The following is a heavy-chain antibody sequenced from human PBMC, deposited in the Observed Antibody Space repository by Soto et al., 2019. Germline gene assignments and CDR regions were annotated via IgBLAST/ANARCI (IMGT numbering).Heavy chain of an antibody. Sequence: EVQLLESGGGLVQPGGSLRLSCVASGFTFSSYGMSWVRQAPGKGLEWVSAMSGSVGRTYYAGSVEGRFTIYSDNSRNTLHLQMNSLRADDTTVYYCAKDWGAPGSWYDFDSWGQGTLVTVSS. CDR2: MSGSVGRT. CDR3: AKDWGAPGSWYDFDS. D-gene: IGHD6-13*01. J-gene: IGHJ4*02. CDR1: GFTFSSYG. V-gene: IGHV3-23*01.